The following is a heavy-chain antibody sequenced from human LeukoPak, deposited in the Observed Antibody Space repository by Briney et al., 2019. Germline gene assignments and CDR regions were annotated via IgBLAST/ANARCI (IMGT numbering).Heavy chain of an antibody. D-gene: IGHD3-22*01. CDR1: GGSLSTYY. V-gene: IGHV4-4*07. CDR3: ARQSGGSYVFFDY. J-gene: IGHJ4*02. Sequence: PSETLSLTCTVSGGSLSTYYWSWIRQPAGKGLECIGRISATRNSNYNPSLKRRVTISVDKSKDQFSLKLTSVTAADTAVYFCARQSGGSYVFFDYWGRGTLVTVSS. CDR2: ISATRNS.